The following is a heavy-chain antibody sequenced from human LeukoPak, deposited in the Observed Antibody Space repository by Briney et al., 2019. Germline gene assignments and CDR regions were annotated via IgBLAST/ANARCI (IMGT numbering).Heavy chain of an antibody. CDR2: INHSGST. V-gene: IGHV4-34*01. CDR1: VGSFSGYY. D-gene: IGHD3-22*01. Sequence: PSETLSLTCAVYVGSFSGYYWSWIRQPPGKGLEWIGEINHSGSTNYNPSLKSRVSISVVTSKNQFSLKLSSVTAADTAVYYCASAVVVTHFDYWGQGTLVTVSS. J-gene: IGHJ4*02. CDR3: ASAVVVTHFDY.